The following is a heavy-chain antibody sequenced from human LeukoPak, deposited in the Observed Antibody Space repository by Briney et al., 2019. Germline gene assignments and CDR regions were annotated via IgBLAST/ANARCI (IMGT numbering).Heavy chain of an antibody. CDR1: GFTFSSFA. V-gene: IGHV3-23*01. D-gene: IGHD3-9*01. CDR3: AKDSQGSAIFTGYSYFDW. J-gene: IGHJ4*02. Sequence: PGGSLRLSCVASGFTFSSFAMSWVRQAPGKGLEWVSSITGSGGTTNYADSVQGRFTISTDNSKNTLFLQMNSLRVEDTAVYSCAKDSQGSAIFTGYSYFDWWGQGNLVPVSS. CDR2: ITGSGGTT.